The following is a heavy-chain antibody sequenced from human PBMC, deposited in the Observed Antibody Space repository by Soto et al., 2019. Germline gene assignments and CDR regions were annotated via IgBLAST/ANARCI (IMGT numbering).Heavy chain of an antibody. CDR2: IYYSGTT. V-gene: IGHV4-31*03. J-gene: IGHJ4*02. D-gene: IGHD3-22*01. CDR3: ARADSSGYTFEH. CDR1: GPSISIGGYY. Sequence: QVQLQESGPGLVQPSQTLSLTCTVSGPSISIGGYYWSWIRQHPGKGLEWIGYIYYSGTTYYNPSLKSRLTISLDTSRNQFSLELNSVSAADTAVYYCARADSSGYTFEHWGQGTLVTVSS.